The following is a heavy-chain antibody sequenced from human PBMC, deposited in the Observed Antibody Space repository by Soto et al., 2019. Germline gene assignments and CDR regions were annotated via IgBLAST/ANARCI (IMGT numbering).Heavy chain of an antibody. J-gene: IGHJ6*03. D-gene: IGHD1-26*01. CDR3: ARNRWDTYYYYYFMDV. V-gene: IGHV4-59*01. CDR2: IHYSGST. Sequence: SETLSLTCTVSGGSISSYYWSWIRQPPGTGLEWIGYIHYSGSTNYNPSLKSRVTISVDTSKNQFSLNLSSVTAAATAVYDCARNRWDTYYYYYFMDVWGKGTTVTVSS. CDR1: GGSISSYY.